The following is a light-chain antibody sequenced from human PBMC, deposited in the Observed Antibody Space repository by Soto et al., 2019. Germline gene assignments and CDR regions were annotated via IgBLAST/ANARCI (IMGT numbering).Light chain of an antibody. Sequence: QSPATLSLTPGERATLSCRASQSVSSYLAWYQQKPGQAPRLLIYGASSRATGIPDRFSGSGSGTDFTLTISRLEPEDFAVYYCQQYGSSPQTFAQGTKVDI. CDR3: QQYGSSPQT. CDR2: GAS. CDR1: QSVSSY. V-gene: IGKV3-20*01. J-gene: IGKJ1*01.